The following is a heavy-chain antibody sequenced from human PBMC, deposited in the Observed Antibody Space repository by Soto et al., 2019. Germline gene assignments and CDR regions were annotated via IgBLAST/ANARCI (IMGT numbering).Heavy chain of an antibody. Sequence: QVQLVESGGGVVQPGRSLRLSCAASGFSFTSYGMHWVRQAPGKGLEWVAVIWYDGSNKYYADSVKGRFTISRDISKNTLYLQMNSLRVEDTAVYYCSRELPHYYWGQGTLVTVSS. CDR2: IWYDGSNK. CDR1: GFSFTSYG. V-gene: IGHV3-33*01. J-gene: IGHJ4*02. CDR3: SRELPHYY.